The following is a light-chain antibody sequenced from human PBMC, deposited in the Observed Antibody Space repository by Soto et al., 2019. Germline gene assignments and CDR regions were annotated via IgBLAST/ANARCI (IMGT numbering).Light chain of an antibody. CDR1: SSDVGSSNG. J-gene: IGLJ1*01. CDR3: SSYTRSSTYV. CDR2: DVS. Sequence: ARTQPPSVSGAPGQAVTISCTGTSSDVGSSNGVSWYQQPPGTAPKLMIYDVSNRPSGVPDRFSGSKSGNTASLTISGLQAEHEADYYCSSYTRSSTYVFGTGSKVTVL. V-gene: IGLV2-18*02.